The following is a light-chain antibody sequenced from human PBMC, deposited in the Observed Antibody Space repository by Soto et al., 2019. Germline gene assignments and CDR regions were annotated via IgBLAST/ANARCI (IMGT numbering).Light chain of an antibody. Sequence: EIVMTQSPATLSASPGEGATLSCKAGQTVYNNLAWYQQRPGQPPRLLIYDASTRATGISARFSGSGYGTEFTLIISSLQSEDFAVYFCQQRRNWPLTFGGGTKVEIK. V-gene: IGKV3-15*01. CDR2: DAS. CDR1: QTVYNN. J-gene: IGKJ4*01. CDR3: QQRRNWPLT.